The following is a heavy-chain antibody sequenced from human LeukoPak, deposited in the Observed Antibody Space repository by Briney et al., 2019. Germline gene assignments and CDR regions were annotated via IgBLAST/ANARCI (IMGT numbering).Heavy chain of an antibody. D-gene: IGHD3-3*01. CDR2: FDPEDGET. CDR3: ATGGHYYDFWSGYSH. CDR1: GYTLTELS. J-gene: IGHJ4*02. Sequence: ASVQVSCKVSGYTLTELSMHWVRQAPGKGLEWMGGFDPEDGETIYAQKFQGRVTMTEDTSTDTAYMELSSLRPEDTAVYYCATGGHYYDFWSGYSHWGQGTLVTVSS. V-gene: IGHV1-24*01.